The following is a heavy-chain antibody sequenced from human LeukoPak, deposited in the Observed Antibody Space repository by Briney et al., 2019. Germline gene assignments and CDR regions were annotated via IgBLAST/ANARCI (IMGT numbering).Heavy chain of an antibody. V-gene: IGHV1-18*01. J-gene: IGHJ5*02. D-gene: IGHD3-3*01. CDR3: ARDARKPYDFWSGYWDFDP. CDR1: GYTFTSYG. CDR2: ISAYNGNT. Sequence: ASVKVSCKASGYTFTSYGISWVRQAPGQGLEWMGWISAYNGNTNYAQKLQGRATMTTDTSTSTAYMELRSLRSDDTAAYYCARDARKPYDFWSGYWDFDPWGQGTLVTVSS.